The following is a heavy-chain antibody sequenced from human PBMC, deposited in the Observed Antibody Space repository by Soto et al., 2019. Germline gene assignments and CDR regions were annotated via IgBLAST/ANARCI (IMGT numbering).Heavy chain of an antibody. J-gene: IGHJ4*02. CDR1: GFTFSDYT. CDR3: ARRVEGYFDY. CDR2: ILADFNT. Sequence: EVQLLESGGGLVQPGGSLTLSCAASGFTFSDYTMTWVRQAPGKVLECISVILADFNTYYAGSVRGRFTISRDNSKNTLYLQMDSLRAEDPAVYYCARRVEGYFDYWGQGALVTVSS. V-gene: IGHV3-23*03.